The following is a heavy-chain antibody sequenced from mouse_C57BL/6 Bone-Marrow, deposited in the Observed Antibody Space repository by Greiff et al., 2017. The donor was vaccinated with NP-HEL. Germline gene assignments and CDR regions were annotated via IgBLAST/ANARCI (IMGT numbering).Heavy chain of an antibody. J-gene: IGHJ4*01. V-gene: IGHV1-20*01. CDR3: ARDPLLLYAMDY. Sequence: EVKLQESGPELVKPGDSVKISCKASGYSFTGYFMNWVMQSHGKSLEWIGRINPYNGDTFYNQKFKGKATLTVDKSSSTAHMELRSLTSEDSAVYYCARDPLLLYAMDYWGQGTSVTVS. D-gene: IGHD2-10*01. CDR2: INPYNGDT. CDR1: GYSFTGYF.